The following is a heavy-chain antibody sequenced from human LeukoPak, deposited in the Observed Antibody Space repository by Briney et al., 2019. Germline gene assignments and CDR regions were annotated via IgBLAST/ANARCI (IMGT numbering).Heavy chain of an antibody. CDR2: IYPGGSDT. Sequence: HGESLKISCKGSGYSFTSYWIGWVRQMPGKGLEWMGIIYPGGSDTRYSPSFQGQVTISADKSISTAYLQWSSLKASDTAMYYCARPLVGADTLFDYWGQGTLVTVSS. CDR1: GYSFTSYW. CDR3: ARPLVGADTLFDY. J-gene: IGHJ4*02. D-gene: IGHD1-26*01. V-gene: IGHV5-51*01.